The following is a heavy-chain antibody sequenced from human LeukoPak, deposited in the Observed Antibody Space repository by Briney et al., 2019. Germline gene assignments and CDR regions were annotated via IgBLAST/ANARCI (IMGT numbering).Heavy chain of an antibody. CDR3: ARDYDYNSDGAFDP. V-gene: IGHV1-2*02. CDR1: GYSFSNYY. D-gene: IGHD5-24*01. Sequence: GASVKVSCKASGYSFSNYYMFWVRQAPGQGLEWMGWLNPNSGGTNYAQKFKGRVTMTRDTSISTGYLELSSLKSDDTAVYHCARDYDYNSDGAFDPWGQGTLVTVSS. J-gene: IGHJ5*02. CDR2: LNPNSGGT.